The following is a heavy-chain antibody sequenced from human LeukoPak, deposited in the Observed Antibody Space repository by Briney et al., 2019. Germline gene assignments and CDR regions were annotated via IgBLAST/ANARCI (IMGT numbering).Heavy chain of an antibody. CDR1: GGGFTFTSHA. V-gene: IGHV1-69*01. CDR3: AGFFYDNSGDAFDI. CDR2: HISIYGSP. J-gene: IGHJ3*02. D-gene: IGHD3-22*01. Sequence: ASVKVSCKASGGGFTFTSHAIMCVRQAPGQAREWMGGHISIYGSPNYAQKFQGRVTITSDESERTVYMELSSLRPEDSAVHYCAGFFYDNSGDAFDIWGQGTVVTVSS.